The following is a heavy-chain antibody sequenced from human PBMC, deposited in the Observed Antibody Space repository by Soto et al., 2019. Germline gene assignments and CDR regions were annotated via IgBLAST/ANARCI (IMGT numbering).Heavy chain of an antibody. CDR2: IIPMFGTT. J-gene: IGHJ5*01. Sequence: QVQLVQSGAEVRKPGSSVKVSCKASGGTFSRYAINWVRQAPGQGLEWMGGIIPMFGTTNYAQKFKGRATLTADESTSTVYMELNTLRSEDAAVYYCARASIHGSSWYFWFDPWGQGTLVTVSS. CDR1: GGTFSRYA. V-gene: IGHV1-69*01. CDR3: ARASIHGSSWYFWFDP. D-gene: IGHD6-13*01.